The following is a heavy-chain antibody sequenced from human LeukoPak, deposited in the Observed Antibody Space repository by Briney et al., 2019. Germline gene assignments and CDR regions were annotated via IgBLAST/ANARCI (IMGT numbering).Heavy chain of an antibody. Sequence: GSLRLSCAASGFTFSSYGMHWVRQAPGKGLEWVAVISYDGSNKYYADSVKGRFTISRDNSKNTLYLQMNSLRAEDTAVYYCAKDPMITSGYFDYWGQGTLVTVSS. CDR1: GFTFSSYG. D-gene: IGHD3-16*01. J-gene: IGHJ4*02. CDR2: ISYDGSNK. V-gene: IGHV3-30*18. CDR3: AKDPMITSGYFDY.